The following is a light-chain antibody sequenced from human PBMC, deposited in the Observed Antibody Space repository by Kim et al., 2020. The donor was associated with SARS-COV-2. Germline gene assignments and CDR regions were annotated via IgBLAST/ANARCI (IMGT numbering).Light chain of an antibody. Sequence: SYELTQPPSVSVSPGQTASITCSGDKLGDKSASWYQQKPGQSPVLVIYQDTKRPSGIPERFSGSNSGNTATLTISGTQAMDEADYYCQAWASSTFWVFGG. J-gene: IGLJ3*02. CDR1: KLGDKS. CDR2: QDT. CDR3: QAWASSTFWV. V-gene: IGLV3-1*01.